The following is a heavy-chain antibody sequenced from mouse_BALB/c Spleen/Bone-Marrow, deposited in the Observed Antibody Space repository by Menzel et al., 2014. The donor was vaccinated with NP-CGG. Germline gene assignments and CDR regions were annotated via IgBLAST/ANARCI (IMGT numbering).Heavy chain of an antibody. J-gene: IGHJ3*01. CDR3: ASPHCYGSSWFAY. CDR1: GFTFSSYA. D-gene: IGHD1-1*01. Sequence: EVQGVESGGGLVKPGGSLKLSCAASGFTFSSYAMSWVRQTPEKRLEWVATISTGGSYTYYPDRVKGRFTISRDNAKNALYLQTSSLKSDNTAMYYCASPHCYGSSWFAYWGQGTLVTVSA. V-gene: IGHV5-9-3*01. CDR2: ISTGGSYT.